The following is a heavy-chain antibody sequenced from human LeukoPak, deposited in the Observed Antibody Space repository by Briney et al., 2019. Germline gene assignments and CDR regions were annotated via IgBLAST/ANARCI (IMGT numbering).Heavy chain of an antibody. CDR2: ISWNSGSI. CDR1: GFTFDDYA. CDR3: AYAVAGKPIDY. Sequence: GRSLRLSCAASGFTFDDYAMHWVRQAPGKGLEWVSGISWNSGSIGYADSVKGRFTISRDNAKNSLYLQMNSLRAEDTALYYCAYAVAGKPIDYWGQGTLVTVSS. D-gene: IGHD6-19*01. V-gene: IGHV3-9*01. J-gene: IGHJ4*02.